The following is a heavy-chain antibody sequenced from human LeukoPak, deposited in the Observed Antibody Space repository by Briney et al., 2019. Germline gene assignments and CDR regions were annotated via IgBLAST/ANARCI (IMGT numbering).Heavy chain of an antibody. D-gene: IGHD2-15*01. V-gene: IGHV3-33*01. CDR2: IWYDGSNK. CDR3: ARDVVAAYFDY. CDR1: GFTFSSYG. J-gene: IGHJ4*02. Sequence: PGGSLRLSCAASGFTFSSYGMHWVRQAPGKGLEWVAVIWYDGSNKYYADSVKGRFTISRDNSKNTLYLQMNSLRAEDTAVYYCARDVVAAYFDYWGQGTLVTVSS.